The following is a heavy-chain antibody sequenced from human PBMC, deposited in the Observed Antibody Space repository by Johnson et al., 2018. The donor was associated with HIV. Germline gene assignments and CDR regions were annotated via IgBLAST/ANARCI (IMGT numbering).Heavy chain of an antibody. CDR1: GFTFDDYG. J-gene: IGHJ3*01. V-gene: IGHV3-20*04. Sequence: MLLVESGGGVVRPGGSLRLSCAASGFTFDDYGMSWVRQAPGKGLEWVSGISWNSRSLGYADSVRGRFTISRDNAENSLYLQMNSLRAEDTALYSCAKDRVRYTSDVDAFDLWGQGTMVTVSS. CDR3: AKDRVRYTSDVDAFDL. D-gene: IGHD1-1*01. CDR2: ISWNSRSL.